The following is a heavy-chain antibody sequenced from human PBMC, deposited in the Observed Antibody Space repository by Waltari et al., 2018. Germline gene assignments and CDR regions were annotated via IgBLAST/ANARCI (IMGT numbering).Heavy chain of an antibody. CDR2: IIPIFGTA. J-gene: IGHJ4*02. D-gene: IGHD3-22*01. CDR3: ARDGYYYDSSGYYYFDY. CDR1: GGTFSSYA. Sequence: QVQLVQSGAEVKKPGSSVKVSCKASGGTFSSYAISWVRQAPGQGLEWMGGIIPIFGTANYAQKCQGRVTITADESTSTAYMELSSLRSEDTAVYYCARDGYYYDSSGYYYFDYWGQGTLVTVSS. V-gene: IGHV1-69*01.